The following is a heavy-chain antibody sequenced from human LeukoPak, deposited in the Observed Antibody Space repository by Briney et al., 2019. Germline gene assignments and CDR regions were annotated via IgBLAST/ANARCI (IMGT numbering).Heavy chain of an antibody. CDR3: ATEDTAMVNFDY. CDR2: FDPEDGET. Sequence: ASVKVSCTVSGYTLTELSMHWVRQAPGKGLEWMGGFDPEDGETIYAQRFQGRVTMTEDTSTDTAYMELSSLRSEDTAVYYCATEDTAMVNFDYWGQGTLVTVSS. CDR1: GYTLTELS. J-gene: IGHJ4*02. V-gene: IGHV1-24*01. D-gene: IGHD5-18*01.